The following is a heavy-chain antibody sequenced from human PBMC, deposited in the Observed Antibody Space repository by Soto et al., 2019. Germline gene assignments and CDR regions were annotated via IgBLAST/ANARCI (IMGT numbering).Heavy chain of an antibody. V-gene: IGHV4-38-2*02. CDR1: GFSISSGFY. J-gene: IGHJ4*02. Sequence: SETLSLTCNVSGFSISSGFYWGWVRQPPGKGLEWIGAIYHSGTTYFNPSLKGRVTMTIDTSKNQFSLSLASVAAADTAMYYCARGMNPQDYWGQGTLVTVSS. CDR2: IYHSGTT. D-gene: IGHD6-13*01. CDR3: ARGMNPQDY.